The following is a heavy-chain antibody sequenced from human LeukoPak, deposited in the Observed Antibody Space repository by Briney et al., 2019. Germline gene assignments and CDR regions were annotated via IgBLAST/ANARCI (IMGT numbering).Heavy chain of an antibody. CDR1: GFTVNLNY. D-gene: IGHD6-25*01. J-gene: IGHJ4*02. V-gene: IGHV3-23*01. CDR3: AGTSYVSGLYFPAD. CDR2: ISGSGGST. Sequence: GGPLRLSCAASGFTVNLNYMSWVRQAPGKGLEWVSAISGSGGSTYYADSVKGRFTISRDNAKNSLYLQMNSLGAEDTAVYYCAGTSYVSGLYFPADWGQGTLVTVSS.